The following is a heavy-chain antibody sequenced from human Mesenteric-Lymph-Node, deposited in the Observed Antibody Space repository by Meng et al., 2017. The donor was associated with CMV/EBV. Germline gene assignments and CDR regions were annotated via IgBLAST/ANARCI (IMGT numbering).Heavy chain of an antibody. CDR1: GFAFSGHE. CDR3: AGQRGDSPFAY. Sequence: GESLKISCAASGFAFSGHEMNWVRQAPGKGLEWLSYISSSDNTIYYADSVKGRFTISRDNAKDSLYLQMNTLRAEDTAMYYCAGQRGDSPFAYWGQGTLVTVSS. V-gene: IGHV3-48*03. D-gene: IGHD5-18*01. CDR2: ISSSDNTI. J-gene: IGHJ4*02.